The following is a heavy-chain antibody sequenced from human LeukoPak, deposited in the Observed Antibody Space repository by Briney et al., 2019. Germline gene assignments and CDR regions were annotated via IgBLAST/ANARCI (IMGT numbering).Heavy chain of an antibody. CDR1: GFTFSSYA. J-gene: IGHJ6*02. Sequence: GGSLRLSCAASGFTFSSYAMHWVRQAPGKGLEWVAVISYDGSNKYYADSVKGRFTISRDNSKNMLYLQMNSLRAEDTAVYYCARPRTKSSSWYPYYYYGVDVWGQGTTVTVSS. CDR3: ARPRTKSSSWYPYYYYGVDV. CDR2: ISYDGSNK. V-gene: IGHV3-30-3*01. D-gene: IGHD6-13*01.